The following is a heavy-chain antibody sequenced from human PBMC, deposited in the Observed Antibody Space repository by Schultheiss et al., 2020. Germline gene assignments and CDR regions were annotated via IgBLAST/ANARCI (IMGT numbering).Heavy chain of an antibody. D-gene: IGHD5-24*01. V-gene: IGHV5-51*01. J-gene: IGHJ4*02. CDR2: IHPSDSDT. Sequence: GGSLRLSCKGSGYTFTSYWVGWVRQTPGKGLEWMGIIHPSDSDTRYSPSFQGQVTISADKSISTAYLQWSSLKASDTAMYYCARGGRWLQLSWGQGTLVTGS. CDR3: ARGGRWLQLS. CDR1: GYTFTSYW.